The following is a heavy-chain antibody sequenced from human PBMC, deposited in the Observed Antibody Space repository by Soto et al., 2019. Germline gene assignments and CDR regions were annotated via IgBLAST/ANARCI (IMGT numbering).Heavy chain of an antibody. CDR3: AKIPHGYNYGYFYFDY. D-gene: IGHD5-18*01. CDR2: ISGGGGST. V-gene: IGHV3-23*01. Sequence: GGSLRLSCAASGFTFSSYAMSWVRQAPGKGLEWVSAISGGGGSTYYADSVKGRFTISRDNSKNTLYLQMNSLRAEDTAVYYCAKIPHGYNYGYFYFDYWGQGTLVTVSS. CDR1: GFTFSSYA. J-gene: IGHJ4*02.